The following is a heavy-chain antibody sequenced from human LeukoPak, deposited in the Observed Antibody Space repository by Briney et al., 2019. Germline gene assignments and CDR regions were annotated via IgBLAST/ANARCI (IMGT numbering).Heavy chain of an antibody. J-gene: IGHJ5*02. CDR2: IKQDGSEK. V-gene: IGHV3-7*01. Sequence: GGSLRLSCAASGFTFSSYWMSWVRQAPGKGLEWVANIKQDGSEKYYVDSVKGRFTISRDNAKNSLYLQMNSLRAEDTAVYYCARVPIVVVPAAMGNWFDPWGQGTLVTVSS. CDR3: ARVPIVVVPAAMGNWFDP. D-gene: IGHD2-2*01. CDR1: GFTFSSYW.